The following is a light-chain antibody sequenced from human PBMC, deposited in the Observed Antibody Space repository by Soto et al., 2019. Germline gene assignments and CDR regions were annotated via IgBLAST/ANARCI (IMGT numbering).Light chain of an antibody. Sequence: IVLAQSPSTLSVSPSERSSLSCWASQNVFSNLAWYQQKPGQAPRLLIYGASTRATGVPARFSGSGSGTEFTLTISSLQSEDVAVYWCQQYNNWPLTFGPGTRLEIK. CDR2: GAS. CDR1: QNVFSN. V-gene: IGKV3D-15*01. J-gene: IGKJ5*01. CDR3: QQYNNWPLT.